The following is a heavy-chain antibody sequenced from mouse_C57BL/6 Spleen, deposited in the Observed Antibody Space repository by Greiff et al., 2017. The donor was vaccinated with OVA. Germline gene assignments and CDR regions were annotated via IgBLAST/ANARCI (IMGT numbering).Heavy chain of an antibody. CDR3: ARGSLNWYFDV. Sequence: QVQLQQPGAELVKPGASVKLSCKASGYTFTSYWMHWVKQRPGQGLEWIGIIHPNSGSTNYNEKFKSKATLTVDKSSSTAYMQLSSLTSEDSAVYYCARGSLNWYFDVWGTGTTVTVSS. V-gene: IGHV1-64*01. CDR1: GYTFTSYW. D-gene: IGHD1-1*02. J-gene: IGHJ1*03. CDR2: IHPNSGST.